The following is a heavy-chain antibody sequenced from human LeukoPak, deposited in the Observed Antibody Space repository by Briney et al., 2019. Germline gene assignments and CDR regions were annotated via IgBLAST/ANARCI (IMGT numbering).Heavy chain of an antibody. CDR3: ARGLGSGSPFDY. J-gene: IGHJ4*02. V-gene: IGHV3-21*01. CDR1: GFTFSSYS. D-gene: IGHD3-10*01. Sequence: PGGSLRLSCAASGFTFSSYSMNWVRQAPGKGLEGVSSISSSSSYIYHADSVKGRFIISRDNAKNSLYLQMISLRAEDTAVYYCARGLGSGSPFDYWGQGTLVTVSS. CDR2: ISSSSSYI.